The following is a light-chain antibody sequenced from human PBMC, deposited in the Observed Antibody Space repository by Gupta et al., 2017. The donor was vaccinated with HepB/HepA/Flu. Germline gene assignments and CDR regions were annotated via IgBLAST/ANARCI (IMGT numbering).Light chain of an antibody. CDR1: NLGNQY. CDR2: QDN. J-gene: IGLJ1*01. Sequence: SYDLTQPPSVSVSPGQTATITCSGNNLGNQYTCWYQQKAGQSPTLVIYQDNQRPSEIPARFSASNSGNTATLTISGTQPADEADYYCQVWDSSHYVFGSGTKVTLL. V-gene: IGLV3-1*01. CDR3: QVWDSSHYV.